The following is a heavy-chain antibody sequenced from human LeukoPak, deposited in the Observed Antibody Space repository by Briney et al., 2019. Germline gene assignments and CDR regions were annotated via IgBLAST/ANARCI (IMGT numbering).Heavy chain of an antibody. Sequence: PSQTLSLTCTVSAGSINSGNYYWYWIRQPAGKGLEWIGRINTSGSTNYNPSLKSRVTISVDTSKNQFSLKLSSVTAADTAVYFCARDQGPTRRIALAVFHSHNGWFDPWGQGTLVTVSS. V-gene: IGHV4-61*02. J-gene: IGHJ5*02. CDR3: ARDQGPTRRIALAVFHSHNGWFDP. CDR1: AGSINSGNYY. D-gene: IGHD6-19*01. CDR2: INTSGST.